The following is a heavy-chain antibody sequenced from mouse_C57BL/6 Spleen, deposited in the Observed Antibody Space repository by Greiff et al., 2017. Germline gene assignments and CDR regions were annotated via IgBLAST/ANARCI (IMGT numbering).Heavy chain of an antibody. Sequence: QVQLQQPGAELVMPGASVKLSCKASGYTFTSYWMHWVKQRPGQGLEWIGDIDPSDSYTNYNQKFKGKSTLTVDPSSNTAYMQLSSLTSEDSAVXYCAREGYGSSPYAMDYWGQGTSVTGSA. CDR1: GYTFTSYW. CDR2: IDPSDSYT. J-gene: IGHJ4*01. V-gene: IGHV1-69*01. CDR3: AREGYGSSPYAMDY. D-gene: IGHD1-1*01.